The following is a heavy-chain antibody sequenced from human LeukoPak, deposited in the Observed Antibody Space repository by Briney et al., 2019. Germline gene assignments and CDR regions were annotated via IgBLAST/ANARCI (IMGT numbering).Heavy chain of an antibody. CDR3: AREAAAGLDY. CDR2: IIPIFGTA. D-gene: IGHD6-13*01. V-gene: IGHV1-69*05. Sequence: GASVKVSCKASRGTFSSYAISWVRQAPGQGLEWMGGIIPIFGTANYAQKFQGRVTITTDESMSTAYMELSSLRSEDTAVYYCAREAAAGLDYWGQGTLVTVSS. CDR1: RGTFSSYA. J-gene: IGHJ4*02.